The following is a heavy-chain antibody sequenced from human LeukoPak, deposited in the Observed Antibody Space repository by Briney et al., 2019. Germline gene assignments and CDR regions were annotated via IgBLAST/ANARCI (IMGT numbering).Heavy chain of an antibody. D-gene: IGHD3-10*01. V-gene: IGHV3-23*01. CDR1: GFTFSSYA. CDR2: ISGSGGST. Sequence: GGSLRLSCAASGFTFSSYAMSWVRQGPGEGLGWVSAISGSGGSTYYADSVKGRFTLSRDNSKNTLYLQMNSLRAEDTAVYYCAKDRVGSDYWGQGTLVTVSS. J-gene: IGHJ4*02. CDR3: AKDRVGSDY.